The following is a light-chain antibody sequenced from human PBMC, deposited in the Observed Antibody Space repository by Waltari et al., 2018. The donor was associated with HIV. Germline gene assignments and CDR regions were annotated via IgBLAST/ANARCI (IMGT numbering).Light chain of an antibody. Sequence: SYELTQPPSVSVSPGQTTRITCSGDARPKHSTYWSQQKPGRAPVLVIYKDIERPSGIPERFSGSSSGTTVTLTISEVQAEDEADYYCQSADSSASSNVVFGGGTKLTVL. CDR2: KDI. CDR3: QSADSSASSNVV. J-gene: IGLJ2*01. CDR1: ARPKHS. V-gene: IGLV3-25*03.